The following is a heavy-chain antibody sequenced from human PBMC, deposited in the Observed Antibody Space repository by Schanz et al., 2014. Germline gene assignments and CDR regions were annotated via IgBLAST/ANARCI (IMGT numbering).Heavy chain of an antibody. V-gene: IGHV4-31*03. CDR3: ARDRGHGDLPGDI. D-gene: IGHD4-17*01. CDR1: GGSVSSGGDY. CDR2: ISYSGST. Sequence: QVQLQESGPGLLKPSQTLSLTCTVSGGSVSSGGDYWSWIRQHPGKGLEWIGFISYSGSTYYNPSMKSRVTISVDTSKDQSSLNLSSATAADTAVYYCARDRGHGDLPGDIWGQGTMVTVSS. J-gene: IGHJ3*02.